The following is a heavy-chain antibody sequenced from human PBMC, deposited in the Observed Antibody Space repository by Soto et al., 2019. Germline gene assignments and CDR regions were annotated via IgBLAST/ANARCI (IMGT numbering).Heavy chain of an antibody. CDR1: GGSISSSSYY. CDR2: IYYSGST. CDR3: ARRWGYSFDY. V-gene: IGHV4-39*01. D-gene: IGHD7-27*01. Sequence: PSDTLSLTCTVSGGSISSSSYYWGWIRQPPGKGLEWIGSIYYSGSTYYNPSLKSRVTISVDTSKNQFSLKLSSVTAADTAVYYCARRWGYSFDYWGQGTLVTVSS. J-gene: IGHJ4*02.